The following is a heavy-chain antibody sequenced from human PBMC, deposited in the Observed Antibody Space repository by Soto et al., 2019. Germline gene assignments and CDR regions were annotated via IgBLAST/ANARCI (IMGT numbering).Heavy chain of an antibody. V-gene: IGHV4-59*01. CDR3: ARDGGHSGGDCLNGVDI. D-gene: IGHD2-21*02. J-gene: IGHJ3*02. CDR1: GGSISNYY. Sequence: VQLQESGPGLVKPSETLSLTCSVSGGSISNYYWSWARQPRGKGQEWIAYVYYSGSTNYNPSLKSRVTISVDTTKNQPSLNLKSVTAADKYVYYCARDGGHSGGDCLNGVDIWGPGTEVTVSS. CDR2: VYYSGST.